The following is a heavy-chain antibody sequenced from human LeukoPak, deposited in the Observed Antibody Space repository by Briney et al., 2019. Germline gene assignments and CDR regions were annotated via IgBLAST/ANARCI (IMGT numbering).Heavy chain of an antibody. CDR3: ARGLSTVPY. D-gene: IGHD4-17*01. J-gene: IGHJ4*02. CDR2: INHSGST. V-gene: IGHV4-34*01. CDR1: GGSFSGYY. Sequence: SETLSLTCAVYGGSFSGYYWSWVRQPPGKGLEWIGKINHSGSTNNNPSLKRRVTISVDTSKNQFSLKLSSVTAADTAVYYCARGLSTVPYWGQGTLVTVSS.